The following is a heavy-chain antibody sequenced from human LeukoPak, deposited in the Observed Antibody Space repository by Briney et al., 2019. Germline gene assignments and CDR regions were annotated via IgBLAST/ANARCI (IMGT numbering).Heavy chain of an antibody. V-gene: IGHV4-39*06. CDR1: GASISSSTYY. CDR2: IANSGNS. D-gene: IGHD3-3*01. Sequence: SETLSLTCTVSGASISSSTYYWGWIRQPQGKGLEWNGSIANSGNSYYNSSLKRRVTISFNTSANQFTLKLSSVPAADTAVYFFAREDYDFWSTSFTGPLPYYFKFGGQGTLVTVS. CDR3: AREDYDFWSTSFTGPLPYYFKF. J-gene: IGHJ4*02.